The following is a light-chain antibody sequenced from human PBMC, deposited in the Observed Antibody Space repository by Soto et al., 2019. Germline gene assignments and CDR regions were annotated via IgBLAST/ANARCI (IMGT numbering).Light chain of an antibody. CDR2: DVR. V-gene: IGLV2-14*01. CDR1: SSDVGGYNY. J-gene: IGLJ1*01. CDR3: SSYTGSSTPYV. Sequence: QSVLTQPASVSGSPGQSITISCTGTSSDVGGYNYVSWFQQHPGKAPKLMIYDVRNRPSGISNRFSGSKSGNTASLTISGLQAEDEADYYCSSYTGSSTPYVFGTGTKVTVL.